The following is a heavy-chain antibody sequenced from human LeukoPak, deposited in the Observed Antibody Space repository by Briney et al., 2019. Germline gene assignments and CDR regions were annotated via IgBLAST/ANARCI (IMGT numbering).Heavy chain of an antibody. CDR2: ISSSGSTI. CDR3: ARESSGWEYYYYYYYMDV. J-gene: IGHJ6*03. V-gene: IGHV3-11*01. D-gene: IGHD6-19*01. Sequence: GGSLRLSCAASGFTFSDYYMSWIRQAPGKGLEWVSYISSSGSTIYYADSVKGRFTISRDNAKSSLYLQMNSLRAEDTAVYYCARESSGWEYYYYYYYMDVWGKGTTVTVSS. CDR1: GFTFSDYY.